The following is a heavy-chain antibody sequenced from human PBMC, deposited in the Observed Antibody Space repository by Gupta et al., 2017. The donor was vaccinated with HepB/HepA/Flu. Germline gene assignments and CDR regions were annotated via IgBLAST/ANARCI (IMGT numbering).Heavy chain of an antibody. D-gene: IGHD4-17*01. Sequence: HSGSTNYNPSLKSRVTISVDKSKNQFSLKLSSVTAADTAVYYCARVLTVTTSDGMDVWGQGTTVTVSS. CDR3: ARVLTVTTSDGMDV. V-gene: IGHV4-4*02. J-gene: IGHJ6*02. CDR2: HSGST.